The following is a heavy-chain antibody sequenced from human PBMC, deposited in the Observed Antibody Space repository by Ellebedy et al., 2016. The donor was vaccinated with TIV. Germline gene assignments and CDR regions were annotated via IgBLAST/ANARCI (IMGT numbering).Heavy chain of an antibody. CDR3: GRYLWGIDY. D-gene: IGHD2-21*01. V-gene: IGHV5-51*01. CDR1: GYIFNKYY. J-gene: IGHJ4*02. Sequence: GGSLRLXXKASGYIFNKYYIGWVRQMPGKGLEWMGVIYPGDSETRYSPSFQGLVTMSTDNSITTAYLHWRSLKASDTAMYYCGRYLWGIDYWGQGTLITVSS. CDR2: IYPGDSET.